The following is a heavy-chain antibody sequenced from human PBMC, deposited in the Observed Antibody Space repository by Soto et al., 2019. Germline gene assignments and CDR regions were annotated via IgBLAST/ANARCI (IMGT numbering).Heavy chain of an antibody. CDR3: ARKGSFLEWLSEPYMDV. CDR2: MNPNSGNT. CDR1: GYTFTSYD. D-gene: IGHD3-3*01. J-gene: IGHJ6*03. V-gene: IGHV1-8*01. Sequence: ASVKVSFKASGYTFTSYDINWVRQATGQGLEWMGWMNPNSGNTGYAQKFQGRVTMTRNTSISTAYMELSSLRSEDTAVYYCARKGSFLEWLSEPYMDVWGKGTTVTVSS.